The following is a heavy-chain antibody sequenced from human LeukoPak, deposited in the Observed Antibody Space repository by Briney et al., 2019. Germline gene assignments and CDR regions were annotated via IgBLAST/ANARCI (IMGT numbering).Heavy chain of an antibody. Sequence: SETLSLTCTVSGGSISSYYWSWIRQPAGKGLEWIGRIYTSGSTNYNPSLKSRVTMSVDTSKNQFSLKLSSVTAADTAVYYCARRKWELDHDAFDIWGQGTMVTVSS. V-gene: IGHV4-4*07. CDR3: ARRKWELDHDAFDI. D-gene: IGHD1-26*01. CDR2: IYTSGST. J-gene: IGHJ3*02. CDR1: GGSISSYY.